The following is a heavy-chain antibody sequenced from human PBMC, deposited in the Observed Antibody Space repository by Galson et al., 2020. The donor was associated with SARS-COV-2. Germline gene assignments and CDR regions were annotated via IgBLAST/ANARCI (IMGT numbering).Heavy chain of an antibody. CDR2: ISSSGSYT. CDR3: ARNGRDCSGGICYGAEYFQH. CDR1: GFTFSDYY. D-gene: IGHD2-15*01. V-gene: IGHV3-11*06. J-gene: IGHJ1*01. Sequence: GESLKISCAASGFTFSDYYMSWVRQAPGKGLEWVSYISSSGSYTNYAGSVKGRFTISRDNAKNSLYLQMDSLRAEDTALYFCARNGRDCSGGICYGAEYFQHWGQGTLVTVSS.